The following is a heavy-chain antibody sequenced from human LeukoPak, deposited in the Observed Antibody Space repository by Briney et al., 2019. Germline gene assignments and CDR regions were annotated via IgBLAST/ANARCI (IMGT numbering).Heavy chain of an antibody. Sequence: GGSLRLSCAASGFTFSSYWMSWVRQAPGKGLEWVANIKQDGSEKYYVDSVKGRFTISRDNAKNSLYLQMNSLRAEDTAVYYCARDLAYYYDSSGLDYWGQGTLATVSS. CDR3: ARDLAYYYDSSGLDY. CDR1: GFTFSSYW. CDR2: IKQDGSEK. J-gene: IGHJ4*02. V-gene: IGHV3-7*01. D-gene: IGHD3-22*01.